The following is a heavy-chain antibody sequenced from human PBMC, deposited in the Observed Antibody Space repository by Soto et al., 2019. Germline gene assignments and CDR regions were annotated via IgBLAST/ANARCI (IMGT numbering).Heavy chain of an antibody. D-gene: IGHD2-15*01. Sequence: PSETLSLTCPVSGRSVSRYYWSWIRQPPGKGLEWMGYIYYSGSTNYNPSLKSRVTISVDTSKNQFSLKLSSVTAADTAVYYCARLNTRSLGYCSGGTCYSRAPYYYYYMDVWGKGTTVTVSS. CDR1: GRSVSRYY. CDR2: IYYSGST. CDR3: ARLNTRSLGYCSGGTCYSRAPYYYYYMDV. V-gene: IGHV4-59*08. J-gene: IGHJ6*03.